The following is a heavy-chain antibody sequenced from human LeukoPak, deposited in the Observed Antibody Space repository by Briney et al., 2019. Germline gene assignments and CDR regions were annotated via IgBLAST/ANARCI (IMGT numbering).Heavy chain of an antibody. J-gene: IGHJ3*02. Sequence: PGGSLRLSCAAFGFTFSNYEMNWVRQAPGKGLEWVSYISSSGTTIYYADSVKGRFTISRDNAKNSLYLRMNSLRAEDTAVYYCAREFEGQEAGAYGSGSYDVFDIWGQGTMVTVSS. V-gene: IGHV3-48*03. D-gene: IGHD3-10*01. CDR2: ISSSGTTI. CDR1: GFTFSNYE. CDR3: AREFEGQEAGAYGSGSYDVFDI.